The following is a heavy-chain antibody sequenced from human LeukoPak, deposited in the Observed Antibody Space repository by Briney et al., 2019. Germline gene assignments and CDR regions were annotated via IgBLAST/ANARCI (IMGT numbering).Heavy chain of an antibody. CDR2: VSYDGSNK. Sequence: PGGSLRLSGAASGFAFGSYAMNWVRQAPGKGLEWVAVVSYDGSNKYYADSVEGRFTISRDNSKNTLYLQMNSLRPEDTAVYYCARDKYGSNSASTGMDVWGQGTTVTVSS. V-gene: IGHV3-30-3*01. CDR1: GFAFGSYA. J-gene: IGHJ6*02. D-gene: IGHD4-23*01. CDR3: ARDKYGSNSASTGMDV.